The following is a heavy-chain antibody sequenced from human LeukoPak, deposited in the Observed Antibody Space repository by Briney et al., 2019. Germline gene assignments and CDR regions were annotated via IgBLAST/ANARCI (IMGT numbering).Heavy chain of an antibody. CDR2: IYYSGST. J-gene: IGHJ6*03. V-gene: IGHV4-59*01. Sequence: PSETLSLTCTVSGGSISSYYWSWIWQPPGKGLEWIGYIYYSGSTNYNPSLKSRVTISVDTSKNQFSLKLSSVTAADTAVYYCARVVDSSGYYYYYYMDVWGKGTTVTVSS. CDR3: ARVVDSSGYYYYYYMDV. D-gene: IGHD3-22*01. CDR1: GGSISSYY.